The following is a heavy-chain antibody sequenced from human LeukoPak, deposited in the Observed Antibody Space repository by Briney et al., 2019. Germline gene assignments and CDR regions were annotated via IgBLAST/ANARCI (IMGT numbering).Heavy chain of an antibody. CDR3: ARDPSGYPFDY. CDR2: INHSGTT. J-gene: IGHJ4*02. D-gene: IGHD3-3*01. Sequence: SETLSLTCAVYGGSFSGYYWTWIRQPPGKGLEWLGEINHSGTTNYNPSLKSRVIISVDTSKNQFSLKLRSVTAADTAVYYCARDPSGYPFDYWGQGTLVTVSS. CDR1: GGSFSGYY. V-gene: IGHV4-34*01.